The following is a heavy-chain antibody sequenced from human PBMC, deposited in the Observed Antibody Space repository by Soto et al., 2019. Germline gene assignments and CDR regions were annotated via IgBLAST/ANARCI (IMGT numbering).Heavy chain of an antibody. V-gene: IGHV5-51*04. Sequence: GQSLKISCKGSGSSFTSYWNGWVRQMHWKGLEWMGIIDPGDSDTRYSPSFQGQVTISADKPIITAYLEWSSLKASDTAMYYCARIATRPSHGMDVWAQGTTVTVSS. CDR1: GSSFTSYW. CDR2: IDPGDSDT. D-gene: IGHD6-13*01. J-gene: IGHJ6*01. CDR3: ARIATRPSHGMDV.